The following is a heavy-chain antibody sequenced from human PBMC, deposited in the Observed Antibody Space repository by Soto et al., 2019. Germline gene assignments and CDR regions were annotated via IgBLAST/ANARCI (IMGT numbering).Heavy chain of an antibody. CDR3: ASAPYTMITFAGVILDV. Sequence: GGSLRLSCAASGFTFSDHYMDWVRQAPGKGLEWVGRTRNKDNSYTTEYAEPVKGRFTTSRDNYKKSLHIQMSSLKTEDTAVYYCASAPYTMITFAGVILDVWGQGTTVTVSS. CDR1: GFTFSDHY. J-gene: IGHJ6*02. CDR2: TRNKDNSYTT. V-gene: IGHV3-72*01. D-gene: IGHD3-16*02.